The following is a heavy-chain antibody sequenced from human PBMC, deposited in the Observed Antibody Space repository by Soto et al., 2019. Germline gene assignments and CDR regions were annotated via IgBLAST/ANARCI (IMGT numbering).Heavy chain of an antibody. CDR2: IQNSGSPI. Sequence: GGSLRLSCEVSGLTFSSEEMNWVRQAPGKGLEWVAYIQNSGSPIYYADSLKGRFTISRDNAKNSLYLQMSSLTAEDTAVYYCARGYHSGRHFGHWGQGALVTVSS. V-gene: IGHV3-48*03. D-gene: IGHD6-19*01. CDR1: GLTFSSEE. CDR3: ARGYHSGRHFGH. J-gene: IGHJ4*02.